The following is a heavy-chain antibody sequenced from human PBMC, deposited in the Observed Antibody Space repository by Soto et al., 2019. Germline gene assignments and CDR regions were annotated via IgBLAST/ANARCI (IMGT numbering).Heavy chain of an antibody. CDR3: ARIEMASIK. CDR1: GASIGSGGCY. Sequence: TRSLTCSDSGASIGSGGCYWSWLRQSPGKGLEWIGHIYYTGSTFVSPSLKGRLTISLDTSKNQFSLDLSSVTAAETAMYYCARIEMASIKWGRGALVTVSS. V-gene: IGHV4-31*03. D-gene: IGHD5-12*01. J-gene: IGHJ4*02. CDR2: IYYTGST.